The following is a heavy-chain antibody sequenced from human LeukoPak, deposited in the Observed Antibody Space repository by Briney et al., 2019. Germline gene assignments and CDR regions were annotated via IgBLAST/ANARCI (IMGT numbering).Heavy chain of an antibody. D-gene: IGHD3-22*01. V-gene: IGHV4-59*01. Sequence: PSETLSLTCTVSGGSISSYYWSWIRQPPGKGLGWIGYIYYSGSTNYNPSLKSRVTISVDTSKNQFSLKLSSVTAADTAVYYCASLHYYDSSGYLNWFDPWGQGTLVTVSS. CDR1: GGSISSYY. J-gene: IGHJ5*02. CDR3: ASLHYYDSSGYLNWFDP. CDR2: IYYSGST.